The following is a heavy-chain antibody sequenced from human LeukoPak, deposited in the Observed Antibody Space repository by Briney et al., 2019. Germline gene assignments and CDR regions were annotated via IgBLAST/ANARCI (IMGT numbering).Heavy chain of an antibody. V-gene: IGHV3-21*01. Sequence: GGSLRLSCAASGFTFSSYSMKLVRQAPGEGLEWVSSISSSSSYIYYADSVKGRFTISRDNAKNSLYLQMNSLRAEDTAVYCCAELGITMIGGVWGKGTTVTISS. D-gene: IGHD3-10*02. CDR1: GFTFSSYS. CDR3: AELGITMIGGV. CDR2: ISSSSSYI. J-gene: IGHJ6*04.